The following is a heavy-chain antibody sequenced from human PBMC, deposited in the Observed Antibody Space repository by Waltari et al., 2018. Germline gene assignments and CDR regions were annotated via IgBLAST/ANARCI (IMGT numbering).Heavy chain of an antibody. J-gene: IGHJ4*02. V-gene: IGHV3-33*08. CDR2: IWFDGSDK. Sequence: QVQLVESGGGVVQPGRSLRLSCAASGFSFSSYGMHWVRQAPGKGRELVAVIWFDGSDKYYADAVKGRFTISRDNSKNTLYLQMNSLRAEDTAVYYCARKTSALYFDYWGQGALVTVSS. CDR3: ARKTSALYFDY. D-gene: IGHD2-2*01. CDR1: GFSFSSYG.